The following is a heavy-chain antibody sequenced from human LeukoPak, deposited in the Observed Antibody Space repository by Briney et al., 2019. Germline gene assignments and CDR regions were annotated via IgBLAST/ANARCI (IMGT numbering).Heavy chain of an antibody. D-gene: IGHD6-6*01. V-gene: IGHV1-69*04. Sequence: ASVKVSCKASGGTFSSYAISWVRQAPGQGLEWMGRIIPILGIANYAQKFQGRVTITADKSTSTAYMELSSLRSEDTAVYYCARDSTSRPFDYWGQGTLVTVSS. CDR2: IIPILGIA. CDR3: ARDSTSRPFDY. CDR1: GGTFSSYA. J-gene: IGHJ4*02.